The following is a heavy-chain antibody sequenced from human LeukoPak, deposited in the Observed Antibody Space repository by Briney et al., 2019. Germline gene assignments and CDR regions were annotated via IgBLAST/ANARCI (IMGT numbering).Heavy chain of an antibody. J-gene: IGHJ5*02. CDR2: ISSSGSTI. CDR1: GFTFSDYY. CDR3: ARDSWYCSSTSCSSRTGWFDP. V-gene: IGHV3-11*04. D-gene: IGHD2-2*01. Sequence: PGGSLRLSCAASGFTFSDYYMSWIRQAPGKGLEWVSYISSSGSTIYYADSVKGRFTISRDNAKNSLYLQMNSLRAEDAAVYYCARDSWYCSSTSCSSRTGWFDPWGQGTLVTVSS.